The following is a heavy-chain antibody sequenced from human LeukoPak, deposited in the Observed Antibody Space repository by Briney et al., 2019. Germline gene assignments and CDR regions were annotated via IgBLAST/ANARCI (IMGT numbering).Heavy chain of an antibody. V-gene: IGHV1-69*01. Sequence: SVTVSCTASGGTFSSYAISWVRQAPGQGLEWMGGIIPIFGTANYAQKFQGRVTITADESTSTAYMELSSLRSEDTAVYYCARDREYSYSSRNTYGMDVWGQGTTVTVSS. CDR2: IIPIFGTA. CDR1: GGTFSSYA. CDR3: ARDREYSYSSRNTYGMDV. J-gene: IGHJ6*02. D-gene: IGHD6-13*01.